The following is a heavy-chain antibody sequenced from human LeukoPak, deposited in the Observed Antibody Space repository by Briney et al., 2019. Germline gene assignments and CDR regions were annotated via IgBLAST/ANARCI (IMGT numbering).Heavy chain of an antibody. Sequence: GGSLRLSCAASGFTFSNAWMSWVRQAPGKGLEWVGRIKSKTDGGTTDYAAPVKGRFTISRDDSKNTLYLQMNSPKTEDTAVYYCTTGWYSSGWYFDYWGQGTLVTVSS. CDR3: TTGWYSSGWYFDY. CDR2: IKSKTDGGTT. J-gene: IGHJ4*02. D-gene: IGHD6-19*01. CDR1: GFTFSNAW. V-gene: IGHV3-15*01.